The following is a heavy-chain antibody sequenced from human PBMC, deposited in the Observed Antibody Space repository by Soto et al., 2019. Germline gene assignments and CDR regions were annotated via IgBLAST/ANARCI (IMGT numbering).Heavy chain of an antibody. CDR3: ARHRREWFGELYNDYYYMDV. CDR1: GGSISSYY. Sequence: SETLSLTCTVSGGSISSYYWSWIRQPPGKGLEWIGYIYYSGSTNYNPSLKSRVTISVDTSKNQFSLKLSSVTAADTAVYYCARHRREWFGELYNDYYYMDVWGKGTTVTV. J-gene: IGHJ6*03. D-gene: IGHD3-10*01. V-gene: IGHV4-59*08. CDR2: IYYSGST.